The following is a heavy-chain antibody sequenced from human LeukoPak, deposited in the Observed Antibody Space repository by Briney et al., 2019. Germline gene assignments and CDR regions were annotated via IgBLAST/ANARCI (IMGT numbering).Heavy chain of an antibody. J-gene: IGHJ4*02. Sequence: GGSLRLSCAASGFTFRTYAMTWVRQAPGKGLEWVPAISGSGDSTYYADSVRGRFPISRDNSKNTLYLQMNSLRAEDTAVYYCAQAVYCSGGGCYGAPDYWGQGTLVTVSS. CDR1: GFTFRTYA. V-gene: IGHV3-23*01. D-gene: IGHD2-15*01. CDR2: ISGSGDST. CDR3: AQAVYCSGGGCYGAPDY.